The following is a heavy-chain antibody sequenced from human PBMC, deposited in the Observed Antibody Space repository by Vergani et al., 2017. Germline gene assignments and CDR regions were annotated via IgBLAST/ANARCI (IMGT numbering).Heavy chain of an antibody. CDR2: ISSSGSTI. Sequence: QVQLVESGGGLVKPGGSLRLSCAASGFTFSDYYMSWIRQAPGKGLEWVSYISSSGSTIYYADSVKGRFTISRDNAKNSLYLQMNSLRAEDTAVYYCARDTLVYCSGGSCSGYYYYGMNVWGQGTTVTVSS. V-gene: IGHV3-11*04. J-gene: IGHJ6*02. CDR1: GFTFSDYY. CDR3: ARDTLVYCSGGSCSGYYYYGMNV. D-gene: IGHD2-15*01.